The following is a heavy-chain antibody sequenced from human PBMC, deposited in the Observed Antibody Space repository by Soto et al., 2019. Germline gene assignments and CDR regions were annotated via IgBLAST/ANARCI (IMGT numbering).Heavy chain of an antibody. CDR2: IIPIFGTA. D-gene: IGHD2-15*01. V-gene: IGHV1-69*13. CDR3: ARGYCSGGSCYQPVWFDP. CDR1: GGTFSSYA. J-gene: IGHJ5*02. Sequence: SMKVSCKASGGTFSSYAISWVRQASGQGLEWMGGIIPIFGTAYYAQKFQGRVTITADESTSTAYMELSSLRSEDTAVYYCARGYCSGGSCYQPVWFDPWGQGTLVTVSS.